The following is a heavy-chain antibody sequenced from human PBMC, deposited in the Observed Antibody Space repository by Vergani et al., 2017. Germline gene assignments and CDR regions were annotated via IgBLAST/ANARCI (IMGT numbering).Heavy chain of an antibody. J-gene: IGHJ4*02. CDR2: ISGSGGST. V-gene: IGHV3-23*01. Sequence: EVQLLESGGGLVQPGGSLRLSCAASGFTFSSYAMSWVRQVPGKGLEWVSGISGSGGSTYYADSVKGRFTISRDNSKNTLYLQMNSLRAEDTAVYYCAKGIVGATPFDYWGQGTLVTVSS. CDR3: AKGIVGATPFDY. CDR1: GFTFSSYA. D-gene: IGHD1-26*01.